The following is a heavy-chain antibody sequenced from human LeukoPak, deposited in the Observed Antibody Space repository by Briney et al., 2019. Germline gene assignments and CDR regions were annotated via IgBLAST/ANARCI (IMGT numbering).Heavy chain of an antibody. CDR2: ISGSGGST. CDR3: AKIERWLVHGFDL. D-gene: IGHD6-19*01. J-gene: IGHJ2*01. V-gene: IGHV3-23*01. Sequence: GGSLRLSCAASGFTFSSYGMSWVRQAPGKGLEWVSAISGSGGSTYYADSVKGRFTISRDNSRNAVFLQMISPRDDDTAIYYCAKIERWLVHGFDLWGRGTLVTVSS. CDR1: GFTFSSYG.